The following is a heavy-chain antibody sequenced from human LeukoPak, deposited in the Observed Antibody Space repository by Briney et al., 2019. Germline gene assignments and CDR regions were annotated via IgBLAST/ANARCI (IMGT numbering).Heavy chain of an antibody. J-gene: IGHJ6*03. CDR3: ARGPIVVVPAAMGGYYYYMDV. CDR1: GGTFSSYA. Sequence: SVKVSCKASGGTFSSYAIGWVRQAPGQGLEWMGGLIPVFGTTNYAQKFQGRVTITADESTTTAYMELSSLRSEDTAVYYCARGPIVVVPAAMGGYYYYMDVWGKGTTVTVSS. D-gene: IGHD2-2*01. CDR2: LIPVFGTT. V-gene: IGHV1-69*13.